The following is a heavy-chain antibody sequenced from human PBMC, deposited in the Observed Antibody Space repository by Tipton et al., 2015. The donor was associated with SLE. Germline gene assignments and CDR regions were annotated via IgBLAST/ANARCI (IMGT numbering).Heavy chain of an antibody. D-gene: IGHD1-26*01. CDR3: AKRSGNTYGPFDY. Sequence: SLRLSCAASGFSFSNYAMAWVRQAPDTGLQWGSAITSSGTSSDYADSVKGRFTISKDNAMTTLYLQMNGLRAEDTAIYYCAKRSGNTYGPFDYWGQGILVTVSS. CDR1: GFSFSNYA. J-gene: IGHJ4*02. CDR2: ITSSGTSS. V-gene: IGHV3-23*01.